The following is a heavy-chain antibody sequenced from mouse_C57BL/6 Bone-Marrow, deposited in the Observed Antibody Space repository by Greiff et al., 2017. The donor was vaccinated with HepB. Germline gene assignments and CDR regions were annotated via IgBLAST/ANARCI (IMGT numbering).Heavy chain of an antibody. V-gene: IGHV3-6*01. Sequence: ESGPGLVKPSQSLSLTCSVTGYSITSGYYWNWIRQFPGNKLEWMGYISYDGSNNYNPSLKNRISITRDTSKNQFFLKLNSVTTEDTATYYCAREIYYGNWAFAYWGQGTLVTVSA. D-gene: IGHD2-1*01. CDR3: AREIYYGNWAFAY. CDR2: ISYDGSN. J-gene: IGHJ3*01. CDR1: GYSITSGYY.